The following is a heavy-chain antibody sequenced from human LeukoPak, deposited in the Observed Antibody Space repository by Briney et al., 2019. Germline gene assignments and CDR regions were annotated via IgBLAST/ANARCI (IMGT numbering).Heavy chain of an antibody. CDR1: GFTFSSYA. V-gene: IGHV3-23*01. D-gene: IGHD3-10*01. J-gene: IGHJ4*02. CDR3: ARGRLMGSGLPAIDY. Sequence: SGGSLRLSCAASGFTFSSYAMSWVRQAPGKGLEWVSAISGSGGNTYYIDSVKGRFTISRDNAKNSLYLQMNSLRAEDTAVYYCARGRLMGSGLPAIDYWGQGTLVTVSS. CDR2: ISGSGGNT.